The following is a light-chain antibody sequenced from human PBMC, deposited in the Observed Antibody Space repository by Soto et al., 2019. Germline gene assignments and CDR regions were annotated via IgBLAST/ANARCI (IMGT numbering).Light chain of an antibody. CDR1: QGISSY. J-gene: IGKJ1*01. CDR2: AAS. V-gene: IGKV1-8*01. CDR3: QQYYSYPRT. Sequence: AIRMTQSPSSLSASTGDRVTITCRASQGISSYLAWYQQKPGKAPKLLIYAASTLQSGVPSRFSGSGSGTVFTLTFSCLQSEDFATYYCQQYYSYPRTFGQGTKVDIK.